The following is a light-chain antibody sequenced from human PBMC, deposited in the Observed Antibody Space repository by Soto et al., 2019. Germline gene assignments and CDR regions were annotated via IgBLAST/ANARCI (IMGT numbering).Light chain of an antibody. J-gene: IGLJ3*02. V-gene: IGLV2-8*01. CDR3: SSYAGSNNWV. CDR2: GVT. CDR1: ISDVGGYNY. Sequence: QSVLTQPPSASGSPGQSVTISCTGTISDVGGYNYVSWYQQHPGKAPKLMIYGVTKRPSGVPDRFSGSKSGNTASLTVSGLQAEDEADYYCSSYAGSNNWVFGGGTKVTVL.